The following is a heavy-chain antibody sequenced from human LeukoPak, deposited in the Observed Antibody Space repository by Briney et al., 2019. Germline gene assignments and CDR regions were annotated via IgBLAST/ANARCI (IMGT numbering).Heavy chain of an antibody. CDR1: GYTFTGYY. Sequence: GASVKVSCKASGYTFTGYYMHWVRQAPGQGLEWLGYLNPNSGYTKYAQKFQGWVTMTRDTSISTAYLELSSLKSDDTAIYYCTTDPARSTYASYCDYWGQGTLVTVSS. CDR2: LNPNSGYT. D-gene: IGHD2-2*01. J-gene: IGHJ4*02. CDR3: TTDPARSTYASYCDY. V-gene: IGHV1-2*04.